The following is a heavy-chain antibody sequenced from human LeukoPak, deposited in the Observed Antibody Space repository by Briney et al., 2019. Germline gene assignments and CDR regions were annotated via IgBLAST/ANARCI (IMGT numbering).Heavy chain of an antibody. V-gene: IGHV3-30*03. CDR3: ASVGYCSGGSCSSP. J-gene: IGHJ5*02. Sequence: GGSLRLSCAASGFTFSSYGMHWVRQAPGKGLEWVAVISYDGSNKYYADSVKGRFTISRDNSKNTLYLQMNSLRAEDTAVYYCASVGYCSGGSCSSPWGQGTLVTVSS. CDR2: ISYDGSNK. D-gene: IGHD2-15*01. CDR1: GFTFSSYG.